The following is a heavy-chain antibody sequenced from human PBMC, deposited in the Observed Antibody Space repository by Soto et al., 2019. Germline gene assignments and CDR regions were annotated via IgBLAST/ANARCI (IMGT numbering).Heavy chain of an antibody. CDR2: IIPIFGTP. CDR1: GGTFTDLG. V-gene: IGHV1-69*13. CDR3: ARGWDHYDSSGQLTWFDP. Sequence: SVKVSCKASGGTFTDLGLHWVRQAPGQGLEWMGGIIPIFGTPNYAQKFQGRVIITADEFTSTAHMELSSLRSEDTAVYYCARGWDHYDSSGQLTWFDPWGQGTLVTVSS. D-gene: IGHD3-22*01. J-gene: IGHJ5*02.